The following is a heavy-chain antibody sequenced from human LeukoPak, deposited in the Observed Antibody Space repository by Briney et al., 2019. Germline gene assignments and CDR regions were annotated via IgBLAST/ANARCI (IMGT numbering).Heavy chain of an antibody. D-gene: IGHD6-13*01. CDR1: GGSISSGSYY. J-gene: IGHJ6*03. CDR3: AREVDSSSWYGDYYHYYMDV. V-gene: IGHV4-61*02. Sequence: KTSETLSLTCTVSGGSISSGSYYWSWIRQPAGKGLEWIGRIYTSGSTSYNPSLKSRVTISVDTSKNQFSLKLRSVTAADTAVYYCAREVDSSSWYGDYYHYYMDVWGKGTTVTVSS. CDR2: IYTSGST.